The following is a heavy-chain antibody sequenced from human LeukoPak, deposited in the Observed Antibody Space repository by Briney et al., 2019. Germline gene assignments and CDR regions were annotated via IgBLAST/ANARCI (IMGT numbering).Heavy chain of an antibody. J-gene: IGHJ4*02. CDR3: ARAYCSSTSCYLYYFDY. D-gene: IGHD2-2*01. Sequence: SETLSLTCAVYGGSFSGYYWSWIRQPPGKGLEWIGEINHSGSTNYNPSLKSRVTISVDTSKNQLSLKLSSVTAADTAVYYCARAYCSSTSCYLYYFDYWGQGTLVTVSS. V-gene: IGHV4-34*01. CDR2: INHSGST. CDR1: GGSFSGYY.